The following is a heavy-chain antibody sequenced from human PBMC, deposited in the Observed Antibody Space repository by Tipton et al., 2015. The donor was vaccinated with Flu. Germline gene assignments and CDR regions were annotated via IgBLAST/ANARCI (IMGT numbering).Heavy chain of an antibody. Sequence: LRLSCTVSGGSISSYYWSWIRQPAGKGLEWIGRIYTSGSTNYNPSLKSRVTMSVDTSKNQFSLKLSSVTAADAAVYYCARSRSGKVDYWGQGTLVTVSS. CDR2: IYTSGST. CDR1: GGSISSYY. J-gene: IGHJ4*02. D-gene: IGHD3-10*01. V-gene: IGHV4-4*07. CDR3: ARSRSGKVDY.